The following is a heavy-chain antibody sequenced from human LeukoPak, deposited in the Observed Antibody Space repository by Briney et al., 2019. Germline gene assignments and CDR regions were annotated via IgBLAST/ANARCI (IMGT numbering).Heavy chain of an antibody. Sequence: SVKVSCKASGGTFSSYAISWVRQAPRQGLEWMGRIIPILGIANYAQKFQGRVTITADKSTSTAYMELSSLRSEDTAVYYCARDRWSSGWYDVYYYYGMDVWGQGTTVTASS. CDR1: GGTFSSYA. CDR2: IIPILGIA. CDR3: ARDRWSSGWYDVYYYYGMDV. J-gene: IGHJ6*02. V-gene: IGHV1-69*04. D-gene: IGHD6-19*01.